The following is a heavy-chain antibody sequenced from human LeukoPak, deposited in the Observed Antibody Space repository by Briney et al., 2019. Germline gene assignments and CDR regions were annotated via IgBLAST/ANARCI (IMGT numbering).Heavy chain of an antibody. Sequence: GASVKVSCKASGYTFTGYYMHWVRQAPGQGLEWMGWINPNSGGTNYAQKFQGRVTMTRDTSISTAYMELRSLRSDDTAVYYCTRDLNWSGYYKDAFHIWGQGTMVTVSS. CDR2: INPNSGGT. V-gene: IGHV1-2*02. CDR3: TRDLNWSGYYKDAFHI. CDR1: GYTFTGYY. J-gene: IGHJ3*02. D-gene: IGHD3-3*01.